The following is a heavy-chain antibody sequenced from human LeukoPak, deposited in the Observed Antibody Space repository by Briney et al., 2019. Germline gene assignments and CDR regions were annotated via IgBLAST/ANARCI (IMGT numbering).Heavy chain of an antibody. J-gene: IGHJ4*02. CDR1: GFNARSNY. CDR2: IYSGGDT. V-gene: IGHV3-53*01. CDR3: ARQGKGSYSSAWYAFHY. D-gene: IGHD6-19*01. Sequence: PGRTLRLSCAASGFNARSNYMSWVRQVPGKGLEWGSVIYSGGDTYYTNPAKGRFTPSRDNNKKTMFPQMKRLKAQHTPLYYCARQGKGSYSSAWYAFHYWGEGPPVTVSS.